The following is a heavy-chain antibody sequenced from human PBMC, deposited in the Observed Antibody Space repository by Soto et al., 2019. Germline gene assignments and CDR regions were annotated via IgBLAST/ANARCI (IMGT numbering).Heavy chain of an antibody. CDR3: AKDLGITTEYYFDY. D-gene: IGHD4-4*01. J-gene: IGHJ4*02. Sequence: GGSLRLSCAASGFTFSSYGMHWVRQAPGKGLEWVAVISYDGSNKYYADSVKGRFTISRDNSKNTLHLQMNSLRAEDTAVYYCAKDLGITTEYYFDYWGQGTLVTVSS. CDR1: GFTFSSYG. CDR2: ISYDGSNK. V-gene: IGHV3-30*18.